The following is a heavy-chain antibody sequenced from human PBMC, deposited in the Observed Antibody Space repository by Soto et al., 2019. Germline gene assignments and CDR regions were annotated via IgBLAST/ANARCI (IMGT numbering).Heavy chain of an antibody. CDR1: GGTFSSYA. D-gene: IGHD2-2*01. V-gene: IGHV1-69*06. Sequence: QVQLVQYGAEVKKPGSSVKVSCKASGGTFSSYAISWVRQAPGQGLEWMGGILPIFGTANYAQKFQGSVTITADKSTSTAYRELSIMRSEDTAVYYCATTYCSSSSCSTYAFDIWGQGPMVTVS. J-gene: IGHJ3*02. CDR3: ATTYCSSSSCSTYAFDI. CDR2: ILPIFGTA.